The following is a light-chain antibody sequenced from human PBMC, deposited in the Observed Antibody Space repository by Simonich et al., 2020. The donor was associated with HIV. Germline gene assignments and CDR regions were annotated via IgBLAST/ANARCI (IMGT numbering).Light chain of an antibody. CDR1: SSDVGSYNL. CDR2: EDI. Sequence: QSALTQPASVSGSPGQSITISCTGTSSDVGSYNLVSWYQQHPGKAPKLMIYEDIKRPSGVSNRFSGSKSGNTASLTISGLQAEDEADYYCSSYTSSSTLVFGGGTKLTVL. J-gene: IGLJ3*02. V-gene: IGLV2-14*02. CDR3: SSYTSSSTLV.